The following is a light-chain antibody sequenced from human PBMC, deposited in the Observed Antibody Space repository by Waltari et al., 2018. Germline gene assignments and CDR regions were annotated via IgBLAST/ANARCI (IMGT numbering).Light chain of an antibody. Sequence: EIVMTQSPAILSVSPGEGVTLSRRASQSVRSNLAWYQQKPGQAPRLLIFGASTRATGFPARFSGGGSGTEFTLTITSLQSEDSAVYFCQQYDSQPLTFGGGTFVEIK. J-gene: IGKJ4*01. CDR1: QSVRSN. CDR3: QQYDSQPLT. CDR2: GAS. V-gene: IGKV3-15*01.